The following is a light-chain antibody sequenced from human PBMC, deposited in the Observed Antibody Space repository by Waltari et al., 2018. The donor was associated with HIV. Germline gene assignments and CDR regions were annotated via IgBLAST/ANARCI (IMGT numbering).Light chain of an antibody. CDR1: QSISTW. CDR2: KAS. J-gene: IGKJ1*01. V-gene: IGKV1-5*03. Sequence: DIQMTQSPSTLSASVGNRFTITCRASQSISTWLAWYQQKPGKAPKLLIYKASSLESGVPSRFSGSGSGTEFTLTITSLQPDDFATYYCQQANSFPRTFGQGTKVEMK. CDR3: QQANSFPRT.